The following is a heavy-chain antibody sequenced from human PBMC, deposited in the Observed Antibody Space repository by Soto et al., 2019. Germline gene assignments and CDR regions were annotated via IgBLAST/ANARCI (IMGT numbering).Heavy chain of an antibody. J-gene: IGHJ3*02. D-gene: IGHD1-20*01. CDR2: VNAGNGNT. CDR1: GYTFTSYA. CDR3: AVTGALGAFDI. Sequence: ASVKVSCKASGYTFTSYAMQWVRQAPGQRLEWMGWVNAGNGNTKYSQKFQGRVTITRDTSASTAYMELSSLRSEDTAVYCCAVTGALGAFDIWGQGTMVTVSS. V-gene: IGHV1-3*01.